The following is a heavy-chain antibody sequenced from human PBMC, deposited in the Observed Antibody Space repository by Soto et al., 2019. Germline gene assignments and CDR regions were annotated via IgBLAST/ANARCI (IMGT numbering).Heavy chain of an antibody. Sequence: ASVKVSCKASGYTFTSYYMHWVRQAPGQGLEWMGIINPSGGSTSYAQKFQARDTMTRDTSTSTVYMELSSLRSEDTAVYYCARRLKREDYGMDVWGQGTTVTVSS. CDR2: INPSGGST. CDR3: ARRLKREDYGMDV. J-gene: IGHJ6*02. D-gene: IGHD1-26*01. CDR1: GYTFTSYY. V-gene: IGHV1-46*01.